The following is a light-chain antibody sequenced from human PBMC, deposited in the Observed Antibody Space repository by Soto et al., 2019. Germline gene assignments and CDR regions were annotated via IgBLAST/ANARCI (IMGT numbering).Light chain of an antibody. J-gene: IGLJ1*01. CDR2: SNN. CDR1: SSNIGTKT. CDR3: AAWDDILNGYV. V-gene: IGLV1-44*01. Sequence: QSVLTQPPSASGTPGQRVTISCSGSSSNIGTKTVNWYQQLPGTAPKLLIYSNNQRPSGVPDRFSVSKSGTSASLAISGLQSEDEADYYCAAWDDILNGYVFGTGTKVTVL.